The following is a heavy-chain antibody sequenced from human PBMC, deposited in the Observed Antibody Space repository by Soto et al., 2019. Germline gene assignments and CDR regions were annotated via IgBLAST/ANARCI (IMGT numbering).Heavy chain of an antibody. V-gene: IGHV3-15*01. CDR1: GFTFSNAW. J-gene: IGHJ5*02. CDR2: IKSKTDGGTT. Sequence: RRLSCAASGFTFSNAWMSWVRQAPGKGLEWVGRIKSKTDGGTTDYAAPVKGRFTISRDDSKNTLYLQMNSLKTEDTAVYYCTTEYSRSSVRNNWFDPWGQGTLVTVSS. CDR3: TTEYSRSSVRNNWFDP. D-gene: IGHD6-6*01.